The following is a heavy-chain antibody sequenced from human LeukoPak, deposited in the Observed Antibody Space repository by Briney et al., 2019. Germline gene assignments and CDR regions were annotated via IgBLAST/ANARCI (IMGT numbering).Heavy chain of an antibody. V-gene: IGHV3-23*01. Sequence: GGSLRLSCAASGFTFRNYAMTWVRQAPGKGLEWVSAISSSGGRTYYADSVKGRFTISRDNSKNTLYMQMNSLRAEDTAVYYCATSHYYYGSGSYHAYWGQRTLVTVSS. CDR2: ISSSGGRT. D-gene: IGHD3-10*01. CDR1: GFTFRNYA. CDR3: ATSHYYYGSGSYHAY. J-gene: IGHJ4*02.